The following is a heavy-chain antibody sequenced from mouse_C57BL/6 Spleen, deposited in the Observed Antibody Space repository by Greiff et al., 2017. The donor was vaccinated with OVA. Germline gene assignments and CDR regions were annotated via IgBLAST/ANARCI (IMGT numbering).Heavy chain of an antibody. Sequence: QVQLQQPGAELVKPGASVKMSCKASGYTFTSYWITWVKQRPGQGLEWIGDIYPGSGSTSYNEKFKSKATLTVDTSSSTAYMQLSSLTSEDSAVYYCARGGVSYWYFDVWGTGTTVTVSS. V-gene: IGHV1-55*01. J-gene: IGHJ1*03. CDR2: IYPGSGST. CDR1: GYTFTSYW. CDR3: ARGGVSYWYFDV.